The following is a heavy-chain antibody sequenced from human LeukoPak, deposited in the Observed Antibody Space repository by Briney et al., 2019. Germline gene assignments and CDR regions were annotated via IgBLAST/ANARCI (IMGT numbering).Heavy chain of an antibody. J-gene: IGHJ4*02. CDR3: ARGGASYDILTGLIDY. D-gene: IGHD3-9*01. CDR2: INPSGGST. V-gene: IGHV1-46*01. Sequence: GASVKVSCKASGGTFSSYAISWVRQAPGQGLEWMGIINPSGGSTSYAQKFQGRVTMTRDTSTSTVYMELSSLRPEDTAVYYCARGGASYDILTGLIDYWGQGTLVTVSS. CDR1: GGTFSSYA.